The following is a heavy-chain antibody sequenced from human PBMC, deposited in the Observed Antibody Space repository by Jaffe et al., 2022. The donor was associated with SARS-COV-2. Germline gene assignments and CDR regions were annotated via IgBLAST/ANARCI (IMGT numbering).Heavy chain of an antibody. D-gene: IGHD2-15*01. CDR3: VKDGTGYCSGGSCPGHLDY. V-gene: IGHV3-64D*09. CDR2: ISSNGGST. CDR1: GFTFSSYA. J-gene: IGHJ4*02. Sequence: EVQLVESGGGLVQPGGSLRLSCSASGFTFSSYAMHWVRQAPGKGLEYVSAISSNGGSTYYADSVKGRFTISRDNSKNTLYLQMSSLRAEDTAVYYCVKDGTGYCSGGSCPGHLDYWGQGTLVTVSS.